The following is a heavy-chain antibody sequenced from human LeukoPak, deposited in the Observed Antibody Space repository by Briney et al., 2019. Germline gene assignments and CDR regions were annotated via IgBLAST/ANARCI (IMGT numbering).Heavy chain of an antibody. Sequence: SQTLSLTCTVSGGSISSGGYYWSWIRQHPGTGLEWIGYIYYSGSTYYNPSLKSRVTISVDTSKNQFSLKLSSVTAADTAVYYCARDRPYYDFWSGPPDVWGQGTTVTVSS. V-gene: IGHV4-31*03. J-gene: IGHJ6*02. CDR3: ARDRPYYDFWSGPPDV. CDR1: GGSISSGGYY. CDR2: IYYSGST. D-gene: IGHD3-3*01.